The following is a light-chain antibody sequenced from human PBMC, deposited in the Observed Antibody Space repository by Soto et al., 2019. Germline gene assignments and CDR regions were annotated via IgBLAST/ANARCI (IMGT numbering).Light chain of an antibody. CDR1: QDVRSY. CDR2: DAF. V-gene: IGKV3-20*01. J-gene: IGKJ1*01. CDR3: QQYGSSGT. Sequence: EIVLTQSPATLSLSPGQRATLSCRASQDVRSYLAWYHQKPGQAPRLLIYDAFKRATGIPDRFSGSGSGTDFTLTISRLEPEDFAVYYCQQYGSSGTFGQGTKVDIK.